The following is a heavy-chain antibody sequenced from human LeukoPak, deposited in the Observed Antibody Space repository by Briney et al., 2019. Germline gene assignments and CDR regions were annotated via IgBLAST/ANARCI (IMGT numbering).Heavy chain of an antibody. CDR2: IYYSGGT. J-gene: IGHJ5*02. Sequence: PSETLSLTCTVSGGSISSYYWSWIRQPPGKGLEWIGYIYYSGGTNYNPSLKSRVTISVDTSKNQFSLKLSSVTAADTAVYYCARSHNEPNWFDPWGQGTLVTVSS. D-gene: IGHD1-1*01. V-gene: IGHV4-59*08. CDR3: ARSHNEPNWFDP. CDR1: GGSISSYY.